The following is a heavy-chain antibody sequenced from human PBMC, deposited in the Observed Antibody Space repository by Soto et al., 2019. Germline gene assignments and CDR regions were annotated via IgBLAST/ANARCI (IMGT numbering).Heavy chain of an antibody. Sequence: EVQVLESGGGLVQPGGSLRLSCVASGFTFSNYAMTWVRQAPGQGMEWVSAIRGNGGETFYADSVKGRFTISRDNSKNTLYLQMNSLRAEDTAVYHCAKGDQERQWGFLHNGGQGTLVTVSS. V-gene: IGHV3-23*01. D-gene: IGHD7-27*01. CDR1: GFTFSNYA. J-gene: IGHJ4*02. CDR3: AKGDQERQWGFLHN. CDR2: IRGNGGET.